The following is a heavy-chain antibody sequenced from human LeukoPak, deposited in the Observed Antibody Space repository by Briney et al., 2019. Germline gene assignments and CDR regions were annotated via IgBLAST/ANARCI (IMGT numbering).Heavy chain of an antibody. CDR3: AKYCTSTSCYIYYGMDV. D-gene: IGHD2-2*02. Sequence: GGSLRLSCAASGFTFSSCAMSWVRQAPGKGLEWVSAISGSGDGTYYADSVKGRFTISRDNSKNTLYLQMNSLRAEDTAIYYCAKYCTSTSCYIYYGMDVWGQGTTVTVSS. J-gene: IGHJ6*02. CDR2: ISGSGDGT. CDR1: GFTFSSCA. V-gene: IGHV3-23*01.